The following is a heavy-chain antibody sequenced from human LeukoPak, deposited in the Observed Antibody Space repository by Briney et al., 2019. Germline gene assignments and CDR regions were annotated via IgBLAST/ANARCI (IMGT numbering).Heavy chain of an antibody. Sequence: ASVKVSCKTSGYTFTSYGINWVRQAPGQGLEWMGWISGINGNTNLAQKMQGRVTLTTDSSTRTGYMELRSLRSDDTDVYYCARGTVGGKDYFYMDVWGKGTTVTVSS. V-gene: IGHV1-18*01. CDR1: GYTFTSYG. D-gene: IGHD4-11*01. J-gene: IGHJ6*03. CDR2: ISGINGNT. CDR3: ARGTVGGKDYFYMDV.